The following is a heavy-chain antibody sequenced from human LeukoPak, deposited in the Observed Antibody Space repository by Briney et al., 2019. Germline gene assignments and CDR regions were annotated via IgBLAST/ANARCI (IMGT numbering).Heavy chain of an antibody. Sequence: ASVKVSCKASGYTFTSYYMHWVQQAPGKGLEWMGMINHSDSSTNYAQKFQGRVTMTRDTSTSTVYMYLSGLRSDDTAVYYCARGGSIYILEGTRGVDYWGQGTLVTVSP. CDR3: ARGGSIYILEGTRGVDY. CDR1: GYTFTSYY. V-gene: IGHV1-46*01. CDR2: INHSDSST. D-gene: IGHD1-26*01. J-gene: IGHJ4*02.